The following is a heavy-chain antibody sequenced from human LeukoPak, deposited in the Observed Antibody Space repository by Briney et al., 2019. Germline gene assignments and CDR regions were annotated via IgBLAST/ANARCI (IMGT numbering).Heavy chain of an antibody. J-gene: IGHJ3*02. V-gene: IGHV3-7*01. CDR1: GFTFSSHW. CDR3: ARDPHYGAFDI. D-gene: IGHD3-10*01. CDR2: IDQDGSQK. Sequence: GGSLRLSCAASGFTFSSHWMCWVRQAPGKGLEWVTEIDQDGSQKFYVDSVKGRFIISRDNAKNSLYLQMDSLRAEDTAVYYCARDPHYGAFDIWGLGTMVTVSS.